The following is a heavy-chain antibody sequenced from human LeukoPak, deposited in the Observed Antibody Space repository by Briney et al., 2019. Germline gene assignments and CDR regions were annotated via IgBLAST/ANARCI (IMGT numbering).Heavy chain of an antibody. D-gene: IGHD2-2*01. CDR1: GGSIRSYY. CDR2: IYYSGST. V-gene: IGHV4-59*01. Sequence: PSETLSLTCTVSGGSIRSYYWSWIRQPPGKGLEWIGYIYYSGSTNYNPSLKSRVTISEDTSKNQFSLKLSSVTAADTAVYYCAGEVEVPAATGLWFDPWGQGTLVTVSS. J-gene: IGHJ5*02. CDR3: AGEVEVPAATGLWFDP.